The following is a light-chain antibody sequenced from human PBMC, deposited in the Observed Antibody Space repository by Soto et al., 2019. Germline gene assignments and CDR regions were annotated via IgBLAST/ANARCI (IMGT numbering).Light chain of an antibody. CDR2: DVS. Sequence: QSALTQPASVSGSPGPSITISCTGTISDVGGYNFVSWYQQYPGKAPKLMICDVSNRPSGVSNRFSGSKSGNTASLTISGLQAEDEADYYCSSFTGSNYVFGTGTKVTVL. CDR3: SSFTGSNYV. J-gene: IGLJ1*01. CDR1: ISDVGGYNF. V-gene: IGLV2-14*03.